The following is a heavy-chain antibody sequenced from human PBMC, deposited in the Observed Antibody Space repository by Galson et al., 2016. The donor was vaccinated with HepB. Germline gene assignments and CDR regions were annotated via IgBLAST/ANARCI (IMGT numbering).Heavy chain of an antibody. J-gene: IGHJ4*02. Sequence: SVKVSCKASEYTFSTYEINWVRQATGQGLEWMGWMNPNSGDTGYTQRFQGRVTMTRDTSITTVDIELSSLTSDDTAVYSCARGRDYMGRRGFDYWGQGTLVTVSS. CDR2: MNPNSGDT. CDR3: ARGRDYMGRRGFDY. D-gene: IGHD3-10*01. V-gene: IGHV1-8*02. CDR1: EYTFSTYE.